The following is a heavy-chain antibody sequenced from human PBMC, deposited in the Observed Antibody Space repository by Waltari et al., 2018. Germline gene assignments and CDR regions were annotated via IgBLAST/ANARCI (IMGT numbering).Heavy chain of an antibody. Sequence: QLVESGGGLIQPGGSLRLSCAASGFTVSSNHMTWVRQAPGKGLEWGSVIYRCGSTYYADAVKGRFTISTDDSKNTLYLQMSSLRAEDTAVYYCARVHDEGYNFGHYYGMDVWGQGTTVTVSS. CDR3: ARVHDEGYNFGHYYGMDV. J-gene: IGHJ6*02. V-gene: IGHV3-53*01. D-gene: IGHD1-1*01. CDR2: IYRCGST. CDR1: GFTVSSNH.